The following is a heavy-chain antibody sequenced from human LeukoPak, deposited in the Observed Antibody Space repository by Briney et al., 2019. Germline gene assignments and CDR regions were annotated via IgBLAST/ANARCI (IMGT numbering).Heavy chain of an antibody. Sequence: GSLRLSGAASELTFRSYAMSWVRQAPGKGLEWVSAISGSGGSTYYADSVKGRFTISRDTSKNTLYLQMNSLRAEDTVVYYCAKGAGANWFDPWGQGTLVTVSS. D-gene: IGHD3-10*01. J-gene: IGHJ5*02. CDR3: AKGAGANWFDP. CDR1: ELTFRSYA. CDR2: ISGSGGST. V-gene: IGHV3-23*01.